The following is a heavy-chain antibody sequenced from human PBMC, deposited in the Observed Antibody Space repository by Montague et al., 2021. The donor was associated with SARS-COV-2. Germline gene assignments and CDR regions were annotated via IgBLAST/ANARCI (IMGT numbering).Heavy chain of an antibody. CDR1: GFTFSGYG. V-gene: IGHV3-33*01. J-gene: IGHJ6*02. CDR2: IWYDGSNK. Sequence: SLRLSCAASGFTFSGYGMHWVRQAPGKGLEWAAVIWYDGSNKYYADSVKGRFTISRDNSKNTLYLQMNSLRAEDTAVYYCAADYGDYSNYYYYYGMDVWGQGTTVTVSS. D-gene: IGHD4-17*01. CDR3: AADYGDYSNYYYYYGMDV.